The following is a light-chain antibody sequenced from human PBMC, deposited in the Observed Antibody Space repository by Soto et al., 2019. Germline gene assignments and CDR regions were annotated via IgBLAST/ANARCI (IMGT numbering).Light chain of an antibody. CDR1: QSVRSTY. CDR2: GAS. J-gene: IGKJ5*01. Sequence: DIVFTQSPGTLSLSPGERATLSCRASQSVRSTYLGWYQHKRGQAPRLLIYGASSRATGIPDRFSGSGSGTDFTLTISRLEPEDFAVYYCQQYDSSPPITFGQGTRLEIK. V-gene: IGKV3-20*01. CDR3: QQYDSSPPIT.